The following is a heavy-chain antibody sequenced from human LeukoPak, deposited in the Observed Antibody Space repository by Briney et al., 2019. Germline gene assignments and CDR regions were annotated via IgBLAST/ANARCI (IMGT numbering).Heavy chain of an antibody. CDR2: IYYSGST. Sequence: SETLSLTCTVSGGSISSYYWSWIRQPPGKGLEWIGYIYYSGSTNYNPSLKSRVTISVDTSKNQFSLRLSSVTAADTAVYYCARSGYSYGKNAFDIWGQGTMVTVSS. D-gene: IGHD5-18*01. V-gene: IGHV4-59*01. CDR3: ARSGYSYGKNAFDI. J-gene: IGHJ3*02. CDR1: GGSISSYY.